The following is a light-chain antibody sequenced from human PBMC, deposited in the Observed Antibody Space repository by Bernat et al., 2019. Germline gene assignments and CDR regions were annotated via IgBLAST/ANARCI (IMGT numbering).Light chain of an antibody. CDR1: QSLLHSNGYNY. CDR3: MQALQTPPT. V-gene: IGKV2-28*01. J-gene: IGKJ1*01. CDR2: LGS. Sequence: DIVMTQSPLSLPVTPGEPASISCRSSQSLLHSNGYNYLDWYLQKPGQSPQLLIYLGSNRASWVPDRFSGSGSGTDFTLKISRVEAEDVGVYYCMQALQTPPTLGQGTKVEIK.